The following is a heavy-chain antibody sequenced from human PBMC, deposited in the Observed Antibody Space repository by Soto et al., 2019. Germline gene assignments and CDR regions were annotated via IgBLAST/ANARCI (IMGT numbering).Heavy chain of an antibody. J-gene: IGHJ3*02. Sequence: QVQLVQPGAEVKKPGSSVKVSCKASGGTFSSYAISCVRQAPGQGLEWMGGIIPIFGTANYAQKFQGRVTITADESTSTAYMELSSLRSEDTAVYYCALGYYYDSSGRHDAFDIWGQGTMVTVSS. CDR2: IIPIFGTA. CDR1: GGTFSSYA. D-gene: IGHD3-22*01. CDR3: ALGYYYDSSGRHDAFDI. V-gene: IGHV1-69*01.